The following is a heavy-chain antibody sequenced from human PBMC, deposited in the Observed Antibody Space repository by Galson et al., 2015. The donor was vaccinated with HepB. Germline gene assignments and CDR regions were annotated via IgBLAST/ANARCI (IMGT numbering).Heavy chain of an antibody. V-gene: IGHV1-24*01. CDR1: GYTLTELS. CDR2: FDPEDGET. D-gene: IGHD3-16*01. J-gene: IGHJ3*02. CDR3: AHRGSTWGPFDI. Sequence: SVKVSCKVSGYTLTELSMHWVRQAPGKGLEWMGGFDPEDGETIYAQKFQGRVTMTEDTSTDTAYMELSSLRSEDTAVYYCAHRGSTWGPFDIWGQGTMVTVSS.